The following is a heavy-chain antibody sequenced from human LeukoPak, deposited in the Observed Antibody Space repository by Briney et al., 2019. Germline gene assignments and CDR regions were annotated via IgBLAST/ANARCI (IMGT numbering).Heavy chain of an antibody. CDR1: GLTFSNYG. J-gene: IGHJ6*02. V-gene: IGHV3-30*18. D-gene: IGHD6-13*01. CDR2: ISYDGSNK. Sequence: PGRSLRLSCAASGLTFSNYGFHWVRQAPGKGLEWVAVISYDGSNKYYTNSVMGRFIISRDNSKNTLFLQMNSLRIEDTAVYYCAKVQAAARYQNYGMDVWGQGTTVTVS. CDR3: AKVQAAARYQNYGMDV.